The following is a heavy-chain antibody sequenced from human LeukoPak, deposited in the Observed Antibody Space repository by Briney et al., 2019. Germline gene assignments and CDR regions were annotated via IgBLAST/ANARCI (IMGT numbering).Heavy chain of an antibody. V-gene: IGHV3-23*01. CDR2: ISGSGGST. CDR1: GFTFSNFE. J-gene: IGHJ4*02. CDR3: AKDRFSSSWYYFDY. Sequence: PGGSLRLPCAASGFTFSNFEVNWVRQAPGKGLEWVSTISGSGGSTDYADSVKGRFPISRDNSKNTLYLQMNSLRAEDTAVYYCAKDRFSSSWYYFDYWGQGTLVTVSS. D-gene: IGHD6-13*01.